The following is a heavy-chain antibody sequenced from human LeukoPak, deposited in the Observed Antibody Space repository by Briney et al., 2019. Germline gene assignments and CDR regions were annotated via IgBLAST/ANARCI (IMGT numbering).Heavy chain of an antibody. Sequence: QPGGSLRLSCAASGFTFNYYAMSWVRRAPGKGPEWVSSISGSGSSTYYADSVKGRVTISRDNSRNTLFLQMNSLSAEDTAVYYCAKGADHIVVVTDMGYFDYWGQGTLVAVSS. D-gene: IGHD2-21*02. CDR3: AKGADHIVVVTDMGYFDY. CDR1: GFTFNYYA. J-gene: IGHJ4*02. V-gene: IGHV3-23*01. CDR2: ISGSGSST.